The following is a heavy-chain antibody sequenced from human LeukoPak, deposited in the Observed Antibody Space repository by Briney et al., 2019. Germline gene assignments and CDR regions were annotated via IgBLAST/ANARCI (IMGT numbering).Heavy chain of an antibody. V-gene: IGHV3-23*01. CDR2: ISGSGGST. D-gene: IGHD3-3*01. Sequence: GGSLRLSCAASGFTFSSYAMSWVRQAPGKGLEWVSAISGSGGSTYYADSVKGRFTISRDNSKNTLYLQMNSLRAEDTAVYYCAKDSNYDSWSGEQFDPWGQGTLVTVSS. J-gene: IGHJ5*02. CDR3: AKDSNYDSWSGEQFDP. CDR1: GFTFSSYA.